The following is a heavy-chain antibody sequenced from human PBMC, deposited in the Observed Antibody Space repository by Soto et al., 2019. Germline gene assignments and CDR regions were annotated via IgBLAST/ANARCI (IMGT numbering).Heavy chain of an antibody. V-gene: IGHV6-1*01. CDR2: TYYRSKWYN. J-gene: IGHJ2*01. CDR3: AKGPSIAARPSYWYFDL. CDR1: GDSVSSNSAA. D-gene: IGHD6-6*01. Sequence: SQTLSLTCAISGDSVSSNSAAWNWIRQSPSRVLEWLGRTYYRSKWYNDYAVSVKSRITINPDTSKNQFSLQLNSVTPEDTAVYYCAKGPSIAARPSYWYFDLWGRGTLVTVSS.